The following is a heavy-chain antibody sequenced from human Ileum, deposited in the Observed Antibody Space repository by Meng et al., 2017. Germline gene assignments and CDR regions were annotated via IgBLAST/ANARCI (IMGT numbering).Heavy chain of an antibody. CDR2: IYPSGVT. J-gene: IGHJ5*02. Sequence: QLRLPWSGTGRGTSTHHSSLTCPCSGATSSCGHYFGKWIRQHPEKGLEWIVYIYPSGVTYYGPSLKSRLTISVDTSKNQFSLKLSSVTAADTAIYYCARGVVTYYDSSTLTWFDPWGQGALVTVSS. CDR3: ARGVVTYYDSSTLTWFDP. D-gene: IGHD3-22*01. V-gene: IGHV4-31*03. CDR1: GATSSCGHYF.